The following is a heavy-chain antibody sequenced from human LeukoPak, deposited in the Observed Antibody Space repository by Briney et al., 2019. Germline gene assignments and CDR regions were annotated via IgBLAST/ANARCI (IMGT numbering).Heavy chain of an antibody. CDR1: GFTVSSNY. V-gene: IGHV3-53*04. D-gene: IGHD3-3*01. CDR2: IYSGGST. Sequence: GGSLRLSCAASGFTVSSNYMSWVRQAPGKGLEWVSVIYSGGSTYYADSVKGRFTNSRHNSKNTPYLQMNSLRAEDTAVYYCARAMEYYDFWSGYWDYYYGMDVWGQGTTVTVSS. CDR3: ARAMEYYDFWSGYWDYYYGMDV. J-gene: IGHJ6*02.